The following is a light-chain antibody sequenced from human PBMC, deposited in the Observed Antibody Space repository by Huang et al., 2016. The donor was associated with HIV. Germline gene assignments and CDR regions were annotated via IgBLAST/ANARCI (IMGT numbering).Light chain of an antibody. CDR2: GAS. CDR3: HQYNNWPPWT. CDR1: QSVSSN. J-gene: IGKJ1*01. V-gene: IGKV3-15*01. Sequence: EIVMPQSPATLSVSPGERAILSCRASQSVSSNLAWYQQKPGQAPRLLIYGASTRATSIPARFSGSGSGTEFTLTISSLQSEDFAVYYCHQYNNWPPWTFGQGTKVEIK.